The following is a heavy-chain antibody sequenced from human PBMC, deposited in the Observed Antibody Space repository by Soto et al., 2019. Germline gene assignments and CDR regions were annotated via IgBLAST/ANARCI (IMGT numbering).Heavy chain of an antibody. CDR3: ARAPGYSSGWYLDY. Sequence: GGALSLSCAPSRFSLSSYSMNWVREAPGDGLQSVSSIRSTTISIYHADSVKGRFTICIDYPQHSLSLQMNSLRAEDTGVYYCARAPGYSSGWYLDYWGEGRLVTXSS. D-gene: IGHD6-19*01. V-gene: IGHV3-21*01. CDR2: IRSTTISI. CDR1: RFSLSSYS. J-gene: IGHJ4*02.